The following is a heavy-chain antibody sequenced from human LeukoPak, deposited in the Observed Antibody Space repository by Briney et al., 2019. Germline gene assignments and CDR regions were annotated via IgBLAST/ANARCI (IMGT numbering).Heavy chain of an antibody. CDR1: GFTFSSYG. D-gene: IGHD6-19*01. Sequence: GGSLRLSCAASGFTFSSYGMHWVRQAPGKGLEWVSGISWNSGSIGYADSVKGRFTISRDNAENSLYLQMNSLRAEDTALYYCAKEGQWPSLDYWGQGTLVTVSS. V-gene: IGHV3-9*01. CDR3: AKEGQWPSLDY. CDR2: ISWNSGSI. J-gene: IGHJ4*02.